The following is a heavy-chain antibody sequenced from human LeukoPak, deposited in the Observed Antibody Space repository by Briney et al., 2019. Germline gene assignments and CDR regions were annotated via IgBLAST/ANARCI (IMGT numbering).Heavy chain of an antibody. J-gene: IGHJ4*02. D-gene: IGHD1-26*01. CDR2: IYYSGST. CDR3: ASLRRYSGSYSLRIGY. Sequence: SETLSLTCTVSGGSISTYSWNWIRQPPGKGLEWIGYIYYSGSTNYNPSLKSRVTISVDTSKNQFSLKLSSVTAADTAVYYCASLRRYSGSYSLRIGYWGQGTLVTVSS. V-gene: IGHV4-59*08. CDR1: GGSISTYS.